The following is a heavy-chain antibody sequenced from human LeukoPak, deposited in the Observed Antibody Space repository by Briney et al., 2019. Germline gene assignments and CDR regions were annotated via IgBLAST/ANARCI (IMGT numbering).Heavy chain of an antibody. CDR3: ARTTIFAVVARYYYYGMGV. CDR2: IYSGGST. J-gene: IGHJ6*02. D-gene: IGHD3-3*01. V-gene: IGHV3-66*01. CDR1: GFTFSSYA. Sequence: GGSLRLSCAASGFTFSSYAMSWVRQAPGKGLEWVSTIYSGGSTYDADSVTGRFTISRDNSRNTLYLQMNSLRVEDTAVYYCARTTIFAVVARYYYYGMGVWGQGTTVTVSS.